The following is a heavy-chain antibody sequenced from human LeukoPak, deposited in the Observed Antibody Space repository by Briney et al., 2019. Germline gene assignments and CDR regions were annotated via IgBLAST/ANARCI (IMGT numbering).Heavy chain of an antibody. Sequence: GGSLRFSCAASGFTFSSYEMNWVRQAPGKGLEWVSYISSSGSTIYYADSVKGRFTISRENAKNSLYLQMNSLRAEDTAVYYCAELGITMIGGVWGKGTTVTISS. D-gene: IGHD3-10*02. V-gene: IGHV3-48*03. CDR3: AELGITMIGGV. J-gene: IGHJ6*04. CDR1: GFTFSSYE. CDR2: ISSSGSTI.